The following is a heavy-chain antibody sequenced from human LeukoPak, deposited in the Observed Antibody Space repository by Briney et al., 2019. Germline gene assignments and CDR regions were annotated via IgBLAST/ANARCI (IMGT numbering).Heavy chain of an antibody. CDR2: IYPAGTT. V-gene: IGHV3-53*01. CDR1: GFTVSNSY. J-gene: IGHJ5*02. Sequence: PGGSLRLSCAASGFTVSNSYMTWVRQAPGKGLEWASFIYPAGTTSYADSVKGRFTISRDSSKNTLHLQMNSLRADDTAVYYCAREQAYWFGPWGQGSLVTVSS. CDR3: AREQAYWFGP.